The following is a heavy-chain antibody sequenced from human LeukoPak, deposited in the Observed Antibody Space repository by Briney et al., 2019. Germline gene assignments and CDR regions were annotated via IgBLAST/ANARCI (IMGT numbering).Heavy chain of an antibody. CDR2: IYTSGST. CDR3: ARAQQLDAEYFQH. D-gene: IGHD6-13*01. Sequence: SETLSLTCTVSGGSISSGSYYWSWIRQPAGKGLEWIGRIYTSGSTNYIPSLKSRVTISVDTSKNQFSLKLSSVTAADTAVYYCARAQQLDAEYFQHWGQGTLVTVSS. J-gene: IGHJ1*01. V-gene: IGHV4-61*02. CDR1: GGSISSGSYY.